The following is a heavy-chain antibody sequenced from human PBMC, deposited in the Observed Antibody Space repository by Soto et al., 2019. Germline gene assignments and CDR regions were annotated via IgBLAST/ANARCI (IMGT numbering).Heavy chain of an antibody. CDR1: GFSFRIYE. Sequence: GSLSLSGASSGFSFRIYEMAWVRQAPGKGLEWVSYISSSGSTIYYADSVKGRFTISRDNAKNSLYLQMKSLRAEDTAVYYCARVVGPLQLKGFKRFDPWGQGTMVTVSS. CDR2: ISSSGSTI. D-gene: IGHD6-6*01. V-gene: IGHV3-48*03. CDR3: ARVVGPLQLKGFKRFDP. J-gene: IGHJ5*02.